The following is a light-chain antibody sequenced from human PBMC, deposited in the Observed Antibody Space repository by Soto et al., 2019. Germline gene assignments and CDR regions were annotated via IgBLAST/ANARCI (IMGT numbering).Light chain of an antibody. CDR3: QQYGSSPRT. J-gene: IGKJ1*01. CDR1: QSVSSTY. V-gene: IGKV3-20*01. Sequence: EIVLTQSPGTLSLSPGERATLSCRASQSVSSTYLAWYQQKLGQAHRLLIYGASTRVTGIPDRFSGGGSGTDFSLTISRLEPEDFAVYYCQQYGSSPRTCGQGTKVEI. CDR2: GAS.